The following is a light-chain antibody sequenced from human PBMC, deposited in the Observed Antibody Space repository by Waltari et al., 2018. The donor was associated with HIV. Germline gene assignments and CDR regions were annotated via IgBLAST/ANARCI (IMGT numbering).Light chain of an antibody. Sequence: QSVLTQPPSASGTPGQRVTISCSGSSSNIGRNYVYWYQRLPGTAPKLLIYRNNQRPSGVPDRFSGSKSGTSASLAISGLRSEDEADYYCAAWDDSLSGLVVFGGGTKLTVL. V-gene: IGLV1-47*01. J-gene: IGLJ2*01. CDR2: RNN. CDR1: SSNIGRNY. CDR3: AAWDDSLSGLVV.